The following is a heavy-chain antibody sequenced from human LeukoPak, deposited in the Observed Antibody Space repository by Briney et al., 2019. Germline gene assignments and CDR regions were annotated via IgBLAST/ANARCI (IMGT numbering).Heavy chain of an antibody. CDR1: GYAFIGYY. CDR2: INPNSGDT. V-gene: IGHV1-2*02. Sequence: ASVKVSCKAFGYAFIGYYMHWVRQAPGQGLEWMGWINPNSGDTNYAQKFQGRVTMTRDTSISTAYMELSRLRSDDTAVFYCAREVGARVDYWGQGTLVTVSS. D-gene: IGHD1-26*01. J-gene: IGHJ4*02. CDR3: AREVGARVDY.